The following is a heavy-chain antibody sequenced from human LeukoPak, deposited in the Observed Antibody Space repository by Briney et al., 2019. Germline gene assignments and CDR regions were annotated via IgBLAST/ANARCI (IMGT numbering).Heavy chain of an antibody. D-gene: IGHD2-21*02. J-gene: IGHJ4*02. CDR2: MYTGGGR. CDR1: GFSVSDYY. CDR3: TRGQSYCGADCYSD. V-gene: IGHV3-66*01. Sequence: GGSLRLSCAASGFSVSDYYMSWVRQPPGKGLEWVSVMYTGGGRYYGDSVKGRFTISRDNSKNTVFLQMNSLRVKDTALYYCTRGQSYCGADCYSDWGQGTLVTVSS.